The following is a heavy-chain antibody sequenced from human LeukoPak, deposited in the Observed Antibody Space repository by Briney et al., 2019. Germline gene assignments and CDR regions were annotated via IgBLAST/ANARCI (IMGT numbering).Heavy chain of an antibody. J-gene: IGHJ4*02. D-gene: IGHD1-26*01. Sequence: PGGSLRLSCAASGFTFSSYAMSWVRQAPGKGLEWVSAISGSGGTTYYADSVKGRFTISRDNSKNTLYLQMNNLRAEDTGVYYCVRDGVGAPPFDYWGEGILVTVSS. CDR1: GFTFSSYA. CDR3: VRDGVGAPPFDY. V-gene: IGHV3-23*01. CDR2: ISGSGGTT.